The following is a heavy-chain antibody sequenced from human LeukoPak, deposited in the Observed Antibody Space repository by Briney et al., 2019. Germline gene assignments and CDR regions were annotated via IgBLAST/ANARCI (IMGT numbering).Heavy chain of an antibody. Sequence: GGSLRLSCAASGFTFDDYGMSWVRHAPGRGLEWVSGINWNGGSTGYADSVKGRFTISRDNAKNSLYLQMNSLRAEDTALYYCARGGWFGELLFDYWGQGTLVTVSS. CDR3: ARGGWFGELLFDY. CDR2: INWNGGST. V-gene: IGHV3-20*04. J-gene: IGHJ4*02. CDR1: GFTFDDYG. D-gene: IGHD3-10*01.